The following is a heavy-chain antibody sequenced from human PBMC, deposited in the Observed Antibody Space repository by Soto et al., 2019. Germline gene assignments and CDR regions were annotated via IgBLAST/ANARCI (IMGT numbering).Heavy chain of an antibody. V-gene: IGHV3-30*18. Sequence: GGSLRLSCAASGFTFRSHGMHWVRQAPGKGLEWVTLISYDGSDKNYADSVKGRFTISRGNSKNMLYLQMNSLEPEDTAVYYCAKDFGINWYYFDSWGQGTLVTVSS. CDR1: GFTFRSHG. CDR3: AKDFGINWYYFDS. D-gene: IGHD1-1*01. CDR2: ISYDGSDK. J-gene: IGHJ4*02.